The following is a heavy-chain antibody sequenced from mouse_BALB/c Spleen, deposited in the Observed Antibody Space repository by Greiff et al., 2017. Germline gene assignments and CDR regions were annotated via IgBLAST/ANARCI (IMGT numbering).Heavy chain of an antibody. J-gene: IGHJ4*01. Sequence: SAAELARPGASVKMSCKASGYTFTSYTMHWVKQRPGQGLEWIGYINPSSGYTEYNQKFKDKTTLTADKSSSTAYMQLSSLTSEDSAVYYCAIYYRYDYAMDYWGQGTSVTVSS. CDR2: INPSSGYT. D-gene: IGHD2-14*01. CDR3: AIYYRYDYAMDY. CDR1: GYTFTSYT. V-gene: IGHV1-4*02.